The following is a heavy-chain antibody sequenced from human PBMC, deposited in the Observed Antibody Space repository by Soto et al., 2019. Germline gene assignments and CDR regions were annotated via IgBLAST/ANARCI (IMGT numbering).Heavy chain of an antibody. CDR3: AKLTYGDPVDY. D-gene: IGHD4-17*01. CDR1: GFTFSRYA. Sequence: EVQLLESGGGLVQPGGSLRLSCAASGFTFSRYAMNWVRQAPGKGLEWVSTVNSNGGSTSYADSVKGRFTISRDNSKNTLYLQMNSLRAEDTAVYYCAKLTYGDPVDYWGQGTLVTVSS. CDR2: VNSNGGST. J-gene: IGHJ4*02. V-gene: IGHV3-23*01.